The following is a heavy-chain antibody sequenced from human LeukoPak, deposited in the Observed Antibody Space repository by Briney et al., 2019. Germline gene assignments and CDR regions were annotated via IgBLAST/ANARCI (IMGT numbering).Heavy chain of an antibody. J-gene: IGHJ4*02. Sequence: GSLRLSCAASGFTVTNAWMNWVRQPPGKGLEWIGEIYHSGSTNYNPSLKSRVTILEDKSKNQFSLKLSSVTAADTAVYYCARLSLKVLEWSPTKGKETHYFDYWGQGTLVTVSS. CDR3: ARLSLKVLEWSPTKGKETHYFDY. V-gene: IGHV4-4*02. CDR2: IYHSGST. D-gene: IGHD3-3*01. CDR1: GFTVTNAW.